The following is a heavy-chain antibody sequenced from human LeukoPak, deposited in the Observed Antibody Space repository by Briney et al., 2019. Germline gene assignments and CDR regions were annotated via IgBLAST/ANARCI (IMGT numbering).Heavy chain of an antibody. V-gene: IGHV3-7*01. CDR2: IKSDGSEK. D-gene: IGHD4-23*01. CDR1: GFTFSSYW. Sequence: GGSLRLSCAVSGFTFSSYWMSWVRQDPGKGLEWVANIKSDGSEKYYVDSVKGRFTISRDNAKNTLYLQMNSLRVEDTAVYYCARAGDLGGHWGQGTLVIVSS. J-gene: IGHJ4*02. CDR3: ARAGDLGGH.